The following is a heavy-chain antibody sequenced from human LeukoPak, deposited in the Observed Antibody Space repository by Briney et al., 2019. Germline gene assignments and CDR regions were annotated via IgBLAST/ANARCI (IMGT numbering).Heavy chain of an antibody. CDR3: ASAGGAYYFDY. Sequence: GGSLRLSCAASGFTFSNDWMHWVRQVPGKGLVCVSRINDLGTSTNYAVSVRGPFTVSRDDAKNTLYLQMNSLRAEDTAVYYCASAGGAYYFDYWGRGTLVTVSS. CDR1: GFTFSNDW. V-gene: IGHV3-74*01. J-gene: IGHJ4*02. CDR2: INDLGTST. D-gene: IGHD3-10*01.